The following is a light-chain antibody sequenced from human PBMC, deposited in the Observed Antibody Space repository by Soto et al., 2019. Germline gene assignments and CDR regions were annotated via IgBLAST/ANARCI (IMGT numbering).Light chain of an antibody. CDR2: EVS. CDR1: SSDVGSYNY. J-gene: IGLJ1*01. V-gene: IGLV2-14*01. CDR3: SSYTSSTFYV. Sequence: QSALTQPASVSGSPGQSITISCTGTSSDVGSYNYVSWYQQHPGKAPKLMIYEVSNRPSGVSNRSSGSKSGNTASLTISGLHAEDEADYSCSSYTSSTFYVFGTRTKVTVL.